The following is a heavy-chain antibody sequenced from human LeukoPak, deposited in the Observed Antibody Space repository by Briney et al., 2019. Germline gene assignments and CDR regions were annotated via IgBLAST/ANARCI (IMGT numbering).Heavy chain of an antibody. CDR3: ARGTLPDEYYYDSSGYPRWFDP. CDR2: INHSGST. D-gene: IGHD3-22*01. J-gene: IGHJ5*02. Sequence: SETLSLTCAVYGGSFSGYYWSWIRQPPGKGLEWIGEINHSGSTNYNPSLKSRVTISVDTSKNQFSLKLSSVTAADTAVYYCARGTLPDEYYYDSSGYPRWFDPWGQGTLVTVSS. V-gene: IGHV4-34*01. CDR1: GGSFSGYY.